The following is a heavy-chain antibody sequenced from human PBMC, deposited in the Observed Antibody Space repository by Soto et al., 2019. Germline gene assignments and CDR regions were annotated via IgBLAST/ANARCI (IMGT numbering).Heavy chain of an antibody. Sequence: VQLVESGGGLVKPGGSLRLSCAASGFTFTNAWMTWVRQGPGKGLEWVGRIKSKSDGGTIDYAAPVKGRFTISRDDSKNTLYLQMNSLKNEDTAVYYCATGHNLRHLAACDIWGQGTVVTVSS. D-gene: IGHD1-1*01. V-gene: IGHV3-15*01. CDR2: IKSKSDGGTI. CDR1: GFTFTNAW. CDR3: ATGHNLRHLAACDI. J-gene: IGHJ3*02.